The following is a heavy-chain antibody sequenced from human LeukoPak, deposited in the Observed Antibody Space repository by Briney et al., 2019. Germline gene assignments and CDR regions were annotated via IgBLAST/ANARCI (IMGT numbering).Heavy chain of an antibody. J-gene: IGHJ4*02. CDR1: GYSISSGYY. V-gene: IGHV4-61*02. D-gene: IGHD3-10*01. CDR3: ARDTWFGAGRTFDY. CDR2: IYTSGST. Sequence: SETLSLTCTVSGYSISSGYYWGWIRQPAGKGLEWIGRIYTSGSTNYNPSLKSRVTISADTSKNQFSLKLSSVTAADTAVYYCARDTWFGAGRTFDYWGQGTLVTVSS.